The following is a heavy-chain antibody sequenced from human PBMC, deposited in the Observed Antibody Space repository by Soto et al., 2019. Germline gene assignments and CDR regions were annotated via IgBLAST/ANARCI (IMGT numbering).Heavy chain of an antibody. CDR3: ARSVFRAGLDY. J-gene: IGHJ4*02. CDR2: IRGYSGDK. CDR1: GYIFTNYG. Sequence: ASVKVSCKASGYIFTNYGVNWVRQAPGQGLEWMGWIRGYSGDKNYAQKFHDRVTMTSDTSTTTVYMELRSLRPDDTAVYYCARSVFRAGLDYWGQGSRVTVSS. D-gene: IGHD3-10*01. V-gene: IGHV1-18*01.